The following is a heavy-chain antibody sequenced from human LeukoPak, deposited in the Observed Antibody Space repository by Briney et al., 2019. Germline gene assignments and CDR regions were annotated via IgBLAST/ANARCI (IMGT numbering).Heavy chain of an antibody. Sequence: GGSLRLSCAASGFTFDDYAMHWVRHAPGKGLEWVSGISWNSGSIGYADSVKGRFTISRDNAKNSLYLQMNSLRAEDTALYYCAKVFYGGNSVGYFDYWGQGTLVTVSS. V-gene: IGHV3-9*01. D-gene: IGHD4-23*01. CDR2: ISWNSGSI. CDR1: GFTFDDYA. J-gene: IGHJ4*02. CDR3: AKVFYGGNSVGYFDY.